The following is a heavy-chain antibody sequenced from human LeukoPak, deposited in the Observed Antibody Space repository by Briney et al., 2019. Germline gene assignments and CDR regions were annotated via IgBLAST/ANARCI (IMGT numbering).Heavy chain of an antibody. J-gene: IGHJ4*02. CDR2: IYYSGST. CDR1: GGSLSSYY. CDR3: ARVFRRDGYFDY. V-gene: IGHV4-59*01. Sequence: SETLSLTCTVSGGSLSSYYWSWIRQPPGKGLECIGYIYYSGSTNYNPSLKSRVTISVDTSRNQFSLKLDSVTAADTAVYYCARVFRRDGYFDYWGQGTLVTVSS. D-gene: IGHD5-24*01.